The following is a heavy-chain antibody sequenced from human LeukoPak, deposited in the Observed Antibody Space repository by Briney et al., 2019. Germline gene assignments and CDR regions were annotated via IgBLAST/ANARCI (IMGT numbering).Heavy chain of an antibody. CDR1: GDSMSTFY. CDR2: IYHSGRT. CDR3: AREMTTVVTDYFDY. J-gene: IGHJ4*02. Sequence: PSETLSLTCTVSGDSMSTFYWSWIRQPPGKELEWIGNIYHSGRTNYNPSLKSRVTISVDTSKNQLSLKLSSVTAADTAVYYCAREMTTVVTDYFDYWGQGTLVTVSS. D-gene: IGHD4-23*01. V-gene: IGHV4-59*01.